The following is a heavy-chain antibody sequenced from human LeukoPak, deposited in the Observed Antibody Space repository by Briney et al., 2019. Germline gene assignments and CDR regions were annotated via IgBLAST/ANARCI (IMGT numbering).Heavy chain of an antibody. J-gene: IGHJ5*02. Sequence: GGSLRLSCAASGFTFSSYSMNWVRQAPGKGLEWVSSISSSSSYIYYADSVKGRFTISRDNAKNSLYLQMNSLRAEDTAVYYCARDRPHQSYGSGLNWFDPWGQGTLVTVSS. CDR2: ISSSSSYI. D-gene: IGHD3-10*01. CDR3: ARDRPHQSYGSGLNWFDP. V-gene: IGHV3-21*04. CDR1: GFTFSSYS.